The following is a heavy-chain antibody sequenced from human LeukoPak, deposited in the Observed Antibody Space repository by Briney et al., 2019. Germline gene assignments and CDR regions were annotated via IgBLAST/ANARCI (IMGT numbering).Heavy chain of an antibody. Sequence: PSGTLSLTCAAYGGPFSGYYWSWIRQPPGKGLEWIGEINHSGSTNYNPSLKSRVTISVDTSKNQFSLKLSSVTAADTAVYYCARKVARRDGYIGYWGQGTLVTVSS. CDR3: ARKVARRDGYIGY. D-gene: IGHD5-24*01. V-gene: IGHV4-34*01. CDR1: GGPFSGYY. J-gene: IGHJ4*02. CDR2: INHSGST.